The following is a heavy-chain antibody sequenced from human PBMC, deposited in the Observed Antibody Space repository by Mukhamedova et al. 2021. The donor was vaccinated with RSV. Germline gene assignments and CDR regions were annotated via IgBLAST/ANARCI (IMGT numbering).Heavy chain of an antibody. Sequence: SSIPSSGINAEYMGDSVKGRFTISRDNAKNSLYLQMNSLRAEDTAVYYCARDFTGWYVDYWGQGTLVTVSS. J-gene: IGHJ4*02. V-gene: IGHV3-48*03. CDR2: IPSSGINA. D-gene: IGHD6-19*01. CDR3: ARDFTGWYVDY.